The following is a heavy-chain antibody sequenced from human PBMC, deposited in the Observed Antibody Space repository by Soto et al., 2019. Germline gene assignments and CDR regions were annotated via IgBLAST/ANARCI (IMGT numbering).Heavy chain of an antibody. Sequence: GGSLRLSCAASGFTFSSYGMHWVRQAPGKGLEWVAVIWYDGSNKYYADSVKGRFTISRDNSKNTLYLQMNSLRAEDTAVYYCARDPPSTVNYYYYMDVWGKGTTVTVSS. CDR2: IWYDGSNK. J-gene: IGHJ6*03. V-gene: IGHV3-33*08. D-gene: IGHD4-4*01. CDR3: ARDPPSTVNYYYYMDV. CDR1: GFTFSSYG.